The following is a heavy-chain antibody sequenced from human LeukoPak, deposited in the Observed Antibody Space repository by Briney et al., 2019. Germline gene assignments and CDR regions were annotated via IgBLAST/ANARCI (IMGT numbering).Heavy chain of an antibody. D-gene: IGHD5-18*01. J-gene: IGHJ5*02. CDR1: GFTFSSYA. CDR2: IKSRTDGGTT. Sequence: GGSLRLSCAASGFTFSSYAMSWVRQAPGKGLEWVGRIKSRTDGGTTDYAAPVKGRFTISRDDSKNTLYLQMNSLKTEDTAVYYCTTDAPISIYSYGTTNWFDPWGQGTLVTVSS. CDR3: TTDAPISIYSYGTTNWFDP. V-gene: IGHV3-15*01.